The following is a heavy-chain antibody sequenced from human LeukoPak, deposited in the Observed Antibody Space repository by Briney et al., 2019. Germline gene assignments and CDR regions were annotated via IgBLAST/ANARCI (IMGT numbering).Heavy chain of an antibody. CDR2: IYPRGGST. V-gene: IGHV1-46*01. J-gene: IGHJ4*02. CDR3: ARDQEGFDY. Sequence: GASVKVSCKASGYTFTSSYIHWVRQAPGQGLEWMGMIYPRGGSTSYAQKFQGRVTVTRDTSTSTVHMELSGLRSEDTAVYYCARDQEGFDYWGQGTLVTVSS. CDR1: GYTFTSSY.